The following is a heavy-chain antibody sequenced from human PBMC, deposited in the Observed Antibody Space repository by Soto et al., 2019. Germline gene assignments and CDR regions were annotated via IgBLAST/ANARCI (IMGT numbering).Heavy chain of an antibody. D-gene: IGHD2-21*02. CDR3: AKNLYGGNSGVDY. CDR1: GGSISSYY. V-gene: IGHV4-59*08. Sequence: PSETLSLTCTVSGGSISSYYWSWIRQPPGKGLEWIGYIYYSGSTNYNPSLKSRVTISVDTSKNQFSLKLSSVTAADTAVYYCAKNLYGGNSGVDYWGQGTLVTVSS. J-gene: IGHJ4*02. CDR2: IYYSGST.